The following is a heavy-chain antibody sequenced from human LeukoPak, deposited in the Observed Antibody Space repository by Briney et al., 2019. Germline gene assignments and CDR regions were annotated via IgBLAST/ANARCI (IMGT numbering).Heavy chain of an antibody. CDR3: ARDIVSGSGSLDY. V-gene: IGHV3-74*01. Sequence: GGSLRLSCAASRFSFSNYWMHWVRQAPGKGLVWVSRVNSDGSNPNYADSVKGRFTICRDNAENMLYLQMNTLGAEDTAVYYCARDIVSGSGSLDYWGQGTLVTVSS. CDR1: RFSFSNYW. D-gene: IGHD3-10*01. CDR2: VNSDGSNP. J-gene: IGHJ4*02.